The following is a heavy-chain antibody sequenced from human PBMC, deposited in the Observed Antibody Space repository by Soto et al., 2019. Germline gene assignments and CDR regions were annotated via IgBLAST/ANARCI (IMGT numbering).Heavy chain of an antibody. D-gene: IGHD6-13*01. CDR3: ARDAPGAAPY. J-gene: IGHJ4*02. Sequence: QVQLQESGPGLVKPSETLSLTCTVSGGPIINGDSYLNWIRQHPEKGLEWMGYINYMGTTNYNQALKSRILISIDTSKNQFSLRLTSVTAADTAVYYCARDAPGAAPYWGQGTLVTVSS. CDR2: INYMGTT. V-gene: IGHV4-31*03. CDR1: GGPIINGDSY.